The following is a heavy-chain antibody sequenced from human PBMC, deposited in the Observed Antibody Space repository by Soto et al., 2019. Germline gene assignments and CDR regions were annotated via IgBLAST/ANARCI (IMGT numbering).Heavy chain of an antibody. Sequence: SETLSLTCTVSGGSISSYYWSWIRQPPGKGLECIGYIYYSGSTNYNPSLKSRVTISVDTSKNQFSLKLSSVTAADTAVYYCARGGAYSGYDCWGQGTLVTVSS. CDR3: ARGGAYSGYDC. D-gene: IGHD5-12*01. V-gene: IGHV4-59*01. CDR1: GGSISSYY. J-gene: IGHJ4*02. CDR2: IYYSGST.